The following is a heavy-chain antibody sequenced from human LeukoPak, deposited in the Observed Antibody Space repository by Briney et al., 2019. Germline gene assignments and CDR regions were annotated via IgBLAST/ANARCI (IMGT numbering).Heavy chain of an antibody. Sequence: GGSLRFSCAASGFTFNNYWMNWVRQALGKGLEWVSFISSSSSYIYYADSVKGRFTISRDNAKNSLYLQMNSLRAEDTAVYYCARGPWDIVVVPAAIPSYYMDVWGKGTTVTVSS. V-gene: IGHV3-21*01. D-gene: IGHD2-2*02. CDR2: ISSSSSYI. CDR1: GFTFNNYW. CDR3: ARGPWDIVVVPAAIPSYYMDV. J-gene: IGHJ6*03.